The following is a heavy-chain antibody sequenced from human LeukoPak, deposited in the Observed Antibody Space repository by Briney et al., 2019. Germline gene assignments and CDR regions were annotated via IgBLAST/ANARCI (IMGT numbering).Heavy chain of an antibody. CDR1: GYTFTGYY. V-gene: IGHV1-2*02. J-gene: IGHJ5*02. Sequence: ASVKVSCKASGYTFTGYYMHWVRQAPGQGLEWMGWINPNSGGTNCAQKFQGRVTITRNTSISTAYMELSSLRSEDTAVYYCARGRSSSWLHNWFDPWGQGTLVTVSS. CDR2: INPNSGGT. CDR3: ARGRSSSWLHNWFDP. D-gene: IGHD6-13*01.